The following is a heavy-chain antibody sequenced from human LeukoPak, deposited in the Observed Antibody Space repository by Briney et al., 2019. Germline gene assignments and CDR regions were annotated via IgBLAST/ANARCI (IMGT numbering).Heavy chain of an antibody. J-gene: IGHJ4*02. V-gene: IGHV1-18*01. Sequence: ASVKVSCKASGYTFTSYGFSWARQAPGQGLEWMGLINPYNGNTNYAQKLQGRVTMTTDTSTSTAYMELRSLSSDDTAVYYCARVAAADYFDYWGQGTLVTVSS. D-gene: IGHD6-13*01. CDR1: GYTFTSYG. CDR2: INPYNGNT. CDR3: ARVAAADYFDY.